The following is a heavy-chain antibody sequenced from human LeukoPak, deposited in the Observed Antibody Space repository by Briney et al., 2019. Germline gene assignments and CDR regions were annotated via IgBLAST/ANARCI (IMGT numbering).Heavy chain of an antibody. J-gene: IGHJ6*02. V-gene: IGHV4-61*01. Sequence: MPSETLSLTCTVSGGSVSSGSYYWSWIRQPPRKGLEWIGYIYYSGSTNYNPSLKSRVTISVDTSKNQFSLKLSSVTAADTAVYYCARETVTTSEDYYGMDVWGQGTTVTVSS. D-gene: IGHD4-17*01. CDR2: IYYSGST. CDR3: ARETVTTSEDYYGMDV. CDR1: GGSVSSGSYY.